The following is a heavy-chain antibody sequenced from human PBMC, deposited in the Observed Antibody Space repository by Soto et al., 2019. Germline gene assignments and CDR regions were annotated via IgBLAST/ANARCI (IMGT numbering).Heavy chain of an antibody. CDR1: GFSLSTSGVG. J-gene: IGHJ5*01. CDR3: AHILPLGTGDGLHWFDS. Sequence: SGPTLVNPTQTLTLTCTFSGFSLSTSGVGVGWIRQPPGKALEWLALIYWDDDKRYSPSLKSRLTITKDTSKNQVVLTMTNMDPVDTATYYCAHILPLGTGDGLHWFDSWGQGTLVTVSS. V-gene: IGHV2-5*02. D-gene: IGHD1-1*01. CDR2: IYWDDDK.